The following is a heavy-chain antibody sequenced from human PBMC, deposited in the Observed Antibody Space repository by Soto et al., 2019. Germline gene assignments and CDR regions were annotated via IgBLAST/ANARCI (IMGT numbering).Heavy chain of an antibody. V-gene: IGHV3-66*01. Sequence: GGSLRLSCAASGFTVSSNYMSWVRQAPGKGLEWVSVIYSGGSTYYADSVKGRFTISRDNSKNTLYLQMNSLRAEDTAVYYCARVKLTTVTRSYYYYYYMDVWGKGTTVTVSS. CDR2: IYSGGST. CDR3: ARVKLTTVTRSYYYYYYMDV. J-gene: IGHJ6*03. CDR1: GFTVSSNY. D-gene: IGHD4-17*01.